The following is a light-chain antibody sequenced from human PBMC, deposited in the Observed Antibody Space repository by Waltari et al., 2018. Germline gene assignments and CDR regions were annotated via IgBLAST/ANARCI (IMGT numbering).Light chain of an antibody. CDR1: ETVLYSSDNNNY. J-gene: IGKJ1*01. Sequence: DIVMTQSPDSLAVCLGERATIKCKSSETVLYSSDNNNYLAWYHHKLGQPPKLLIYWASTRASGVPDRFSGIGSETDFTLTINGLQAEDVAVYYCQQYYDTPRTFGQGTRVEI. V-gene: IGKV4-1*01. CDR2: WAS. CDR3: QQYYDTPRT.